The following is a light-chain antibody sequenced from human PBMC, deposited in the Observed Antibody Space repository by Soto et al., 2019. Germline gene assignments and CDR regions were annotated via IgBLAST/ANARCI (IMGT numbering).Light chain of an antibody. CDR1: SSDVGGYNY. CDR3: SSYTSGFYV. Sequence: QSVLTQPASVSGSPGQSITISCTGTSSDVGGYNYVSWYQQHPGKAPKLMIYDVSDRPSGASNRFSGSKSGNTASLTISGLQAEDEADYYCSSYTSGFYVFGTGTKVTVL. V-gene: IGLV2-14*01. J-gene: IGLJ1*01. CDR2: DVS.